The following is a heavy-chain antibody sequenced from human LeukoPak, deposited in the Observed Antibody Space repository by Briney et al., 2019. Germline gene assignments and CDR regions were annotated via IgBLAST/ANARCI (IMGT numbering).Heavy chain of an antibody. CDR3: ATQTITLVVVISPFDY. CDR2: IQDDGAKT. CDR1: GFTFNTYP. Sequence: GGSLRLSCAASGFTFNTYPMHWVRQAPGKGLEWVALIQDDGAKTNYADSVRGRFTISRDNSRNTVYLQMNSLKPDDTAVYYCATQTITLVVVISPFDYWGQGALVTVSS. D-gene: IGHD3-22*01. J-gene: IGHJ4*02. V-gene: IGHV3-30*02.